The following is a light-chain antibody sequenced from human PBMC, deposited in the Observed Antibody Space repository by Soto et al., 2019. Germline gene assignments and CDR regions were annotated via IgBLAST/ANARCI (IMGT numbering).Light chain of an antibody. CDR2: EVS. CDR1: SSDVGGYKY. J-gene: IGLJ1*01. Sequence: QSALTQPASVSGSPGQSITISCTGTSSDVGGYKYVSWYQQHPGKAPKLMIYEVSNRPSGVSNRFSGSKSGNTAPLTISGLQAEDEADYYCSSYAGSYTLYVFGTGTKVTVL. CDR3: SSYAGSYTLYV. V-gene: IGLV2-14*01.